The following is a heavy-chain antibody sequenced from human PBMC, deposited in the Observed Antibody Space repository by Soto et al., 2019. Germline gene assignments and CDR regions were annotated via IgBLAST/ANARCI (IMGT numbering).Heavy chain of an antibody. CDR1: GGSISSSTYY. Sequence: SETLSLTCTVSGGSISSSTYYWGWIRQPPGKGLEWIGSFYYSGSTDYNPSLKSRVTISVDTSKNQFSLNLSSVTAADTGVYYCAIKLGGNYFGMDVWGQGTSVTVSS. J-gene: IGHJ6*01. CDR2: FYYSGST. CDR3: AIKLGGNYFGMDV. D-gene: IGHD3-16*01. V-gene: IGHV4-39*01.